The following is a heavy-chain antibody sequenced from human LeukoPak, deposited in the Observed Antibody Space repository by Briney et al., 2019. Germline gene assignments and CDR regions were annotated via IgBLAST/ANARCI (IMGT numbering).Heavy chain of an antibody. V-gene: IGHV3-23*01. CDR1: GFTFSSYA. D-gene: IGHD3-22*01. CDR3: AKYSSGYYSRTFDY. J-gene: IGHJ4*02. Sequence: GGSLRLPCAASGFTFSSYAMSWVRQAPGKGLEWVSAISGSGGSTYYADSVKGRFTISRDNSKNTLYLQMNSLRAEDTAVYYCAKYSSGYYSRTFDYWGQGTLVTVSS. CDR2: ISGSGGST.